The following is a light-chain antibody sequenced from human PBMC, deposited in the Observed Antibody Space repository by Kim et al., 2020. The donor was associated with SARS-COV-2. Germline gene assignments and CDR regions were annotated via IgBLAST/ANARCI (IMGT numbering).Light chain of an antibody. CDR3: QQYGSSPIT. CDR2: GAS. V-gene: IGKV3-20*01. CDR1: QSVSSSY. J-gene: IGKJ5*01. Sequence: EIVLTQSPGTLSLSPGERATLSCRASQSVSSSYLAWYQQKPGQAPRLLIDGASSTATSIPDRFSGSGAATDFTITISRLEAEDVAVYYCQQYGSSPITFGQGTRLEIK.